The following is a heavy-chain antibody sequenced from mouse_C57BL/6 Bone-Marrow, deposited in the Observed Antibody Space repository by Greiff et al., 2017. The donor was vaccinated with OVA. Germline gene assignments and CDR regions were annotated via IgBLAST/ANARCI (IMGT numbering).Heavy chain of an antibody. J-gene: IGHJ2*01. V-gene: IGHV1-26*01. D-gene: IGHD1-1*01. CDR2: INPNNGGT. CDR3: ARGGGSRGNYCDY. Sequence: VQLQQSGPELVKPGASVKISCKASGYTFTDYYMNWVKQSHGKSLEWIGDINPNNGGTSYNQKFKGKATLTVDKSSSTAYMELRSLTSEDSAVYYCARGGGSRGNYCDYWGQGTTLTVSS. CDR1: GYTFTDYY.